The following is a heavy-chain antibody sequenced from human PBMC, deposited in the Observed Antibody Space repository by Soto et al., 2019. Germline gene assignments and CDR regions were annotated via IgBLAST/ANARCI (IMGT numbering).Heavy chain of an antibody. J-gene: IGHJ6*02. Sequence: QVQLVQSGAEVKKPGASVKVSCKASGYTFTSYGISWVRQAPGQGLEWMGWISAYNGNTNYAQKLHGRVTMTTDTSTSTAYMELRSLRSDDTAVYYCARDGYCSGGSCYPYYYYGMDVWGQGTTVTVSS. CDR2: ISAYNGNT. CDR3: ARDGYCSGGSCYPYYYYGMDV. D-gene: IGHD2-15*01. V-gene: IGHV1-18*01. CDR1: GYTFTSYG.